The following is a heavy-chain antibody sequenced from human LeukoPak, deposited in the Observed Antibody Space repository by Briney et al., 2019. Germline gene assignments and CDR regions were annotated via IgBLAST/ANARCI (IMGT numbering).Heavy chain of an antibody. CDR1: GGSFSGYY. J-gene: IGHJ4*02. Sequence: PSETLSLTCAVYGGSFSGYYWSLIRQPPGKGLEWIGEINHSGSTNYNPSLKSRVTISVDTSKNQFSLKLSSVTAADTAVYYCASRGYGDYWGQGTLVTVSS. CDR3: ASRGYGDY. D-gene: IGHD5-18*01. V-gene: IGHV4-34*01. CDR2: INHSGST.